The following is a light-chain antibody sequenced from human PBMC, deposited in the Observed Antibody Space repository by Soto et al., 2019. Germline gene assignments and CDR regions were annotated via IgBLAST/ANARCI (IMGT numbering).Light chain of an antibody. CDR2: DTS. V-gene: IGLV7-46*01. Sequence: QAVVTQEPSLTVSPGGTVTLTCGSSTGAVTSGHYPYWFQQKPGQAPRTLIYDTSNKHSWTPARFSGSLLGGKAALTLSGAQPEDEAEYYCLLSYSGARHVFGTATKLTVL. CDR1: TGAVTSGHY. CDR3: LLSYSGARHV. J-gene: IGLJ1*01.